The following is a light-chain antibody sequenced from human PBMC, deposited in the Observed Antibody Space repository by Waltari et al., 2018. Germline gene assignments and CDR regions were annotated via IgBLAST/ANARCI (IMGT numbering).Light chain of an antibody. CDR1: SSDVAGYDY. J-gene: IGLJ3*02. CDR3: SSYTSNSTLV. Sequence: QSALTQPASVSGSPGQSITISVTGTSSDVAGYDYVPWYQQHPGKAPKLMIYDVSNRPSGVSNRFSGSKSGNTASLTISGLQAEDEADYYCSSYTSNSTLVFGGGTKLTVL. V-gene: IGLV2-14*01. CDR2: DVS.